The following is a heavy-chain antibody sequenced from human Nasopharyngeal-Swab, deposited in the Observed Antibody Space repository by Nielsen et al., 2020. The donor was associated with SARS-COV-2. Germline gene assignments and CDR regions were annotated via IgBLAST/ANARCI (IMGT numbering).Heavy chain of an antibody. CDR1: GFTFSTYS. Sequence: GGSLRLSCAASGFTFSTYSMNWVRQAPGKGLEWVSYISSSGSSIYYADSVKGRFTISRYNAKNSLYLQMNSLRDEDTAVYYCAKASVWDSSSSGRNYYYYGMDVWGQGTTVTVSS. J-gene: IGHJ6*02. V-gene: IGHV3-48*02. D-gene: IGHD6-6*01. CDR2: ISSSGSSI. CDR3: AKASVWDSSSSGRNYYYYGMDV.